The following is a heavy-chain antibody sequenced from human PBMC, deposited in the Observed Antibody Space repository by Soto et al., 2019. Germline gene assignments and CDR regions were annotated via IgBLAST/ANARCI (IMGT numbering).Heavy chain of an antibody. CDR1: GGTIISGGYC. CDR2: IYYSGST. D-gene: IGHD3-22*01. V-gene: IGHV4-30-4*08. Sequence: PSQTKCLTCTVAGGTIISGGYCWSWNRKPPGKGLEWIGYIYYSGSTYYNPSLKSRVTISVDTSKNQFSLKLSSVAAADTAVYYCARGRYYDSSGYYGYWGQGTLVTVSS. CDR3: ARGRYYDSSGYYGY. J-gene: IGHJ4*02.